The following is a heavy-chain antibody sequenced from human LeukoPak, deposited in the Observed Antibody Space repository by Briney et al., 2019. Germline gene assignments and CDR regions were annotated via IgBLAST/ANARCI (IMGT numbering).Heavy chain of an antibody. D-gene: IGHD4-17*01. V-gene: IGHV3-23*01. J-gene: IGHJ4*02. CDR2: INRSGDNT. Sequence: GGSLRLSCAASGFTFTSYSMTWVRQAPGKGLEWVSSINRSGDNTYYADSVKGRFTISRDNSNNTLYLQMNSLRAEGTAIYYCAKDRIARTTVTTFDYSGEGGQVTV. CDR3: AKDRIARTTVTTFDY. CDR1: GFTFTSYS.